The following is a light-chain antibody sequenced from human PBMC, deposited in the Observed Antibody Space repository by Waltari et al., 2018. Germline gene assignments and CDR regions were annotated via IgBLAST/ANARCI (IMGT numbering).Light chain of an antibody. J-gene: IGLJ3*02. CDR3: NCRDTGDYHRWL. CDR2: GEN. CDR1: SLTNYY. V-gene: IGLV3-19*01. Sequence: SSELTQDSVVSVALGQTVSITCQGDSLTNYYAAWYQRKPGQAPVLVIYGENNRPSGTPDRFSGSRSGSTSTLTNTGAQAEDEADYYCNCRDTGDYHRWLFGGGTKLTVL.